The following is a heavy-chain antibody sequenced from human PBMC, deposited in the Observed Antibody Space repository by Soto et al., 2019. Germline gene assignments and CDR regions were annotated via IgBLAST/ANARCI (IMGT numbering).Heavy chain of an antibody. CDR2: FIPILGAS. J-gene: IGHJ4*02. V-gene: IGHV1-69*08. CDR1: ADTFTGYT. CDR3: ARSRGSYYTNFDS. Sequence: QVQLVQSGAEVKKPGSSVKVSCKASADTFTGYTVTWVRQAPGQGLEWVGRFIPILGASNFAQKFQGRVTISADTSADTAYMVLTGLTSEDTAVYYCARSRGSYYTNFDSWGQGTLVTVSS. D-gene: IGHD3-10*01.